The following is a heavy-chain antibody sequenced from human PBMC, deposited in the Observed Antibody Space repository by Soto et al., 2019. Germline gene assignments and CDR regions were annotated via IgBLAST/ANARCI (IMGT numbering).Heavy chain of an antibody. CDR3: VRPLPSGRNYGMDV. J-gene: IGHJ6*02. D-gene: IGHD3-10*01. CDR1: GLSARNNY. CDR2: IYNDGTT. Sequence: EVQLVESGGGLIQPGGSLRLSCTASGLSARNNYISWAPQAPGWGREWVSVIYNDGTTYYADSVKGRFTISRDTSKNTLSLQMDSLRAEDTAVYYCVRPLPSGRNYGMDVWGQGTTVTVSS. V-gene: IGHV3-53*01.